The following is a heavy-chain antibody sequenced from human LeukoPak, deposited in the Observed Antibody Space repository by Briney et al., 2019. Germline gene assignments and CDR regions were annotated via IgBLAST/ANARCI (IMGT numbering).Heavy chain of an antibody. CDR1: GFAFDTYS. J-gene: IGHJ4*02. Sequence: PGGSLRLSCAASGFAFDTYSMTWVRQAPGKGLEWVSSISSWSSFIYSADSVKGRFTISGDKAKNSLYLQMNSLRVEDTAVYYCARDYKYAFDNWGQGTLVTVSS. V-gene: IGHV3-21*01. D-gene: IGHD5-24*01. CDR2: ISSWSSFI. CDR3: ARDYKYAFDN.